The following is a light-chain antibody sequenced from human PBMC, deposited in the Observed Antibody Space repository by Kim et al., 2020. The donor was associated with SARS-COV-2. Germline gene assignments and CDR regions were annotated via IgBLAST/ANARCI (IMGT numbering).Light chain of an antibody. CDR1: SSDVGGYNY. Sequence: GQSITISCTGTSSDVGGYNYVSWYQQHPGKAPNLLIYDVSERPSGVSNRFSGSKSGNTASLSISGLQAEDEADYYCSSYVNTSTWVFGGGTKLTVL. CDR2: DVS. J-gene: IGLJ3*02. V-gene: IGLV2-14*03. CDR3: SSYVNTSTWV.